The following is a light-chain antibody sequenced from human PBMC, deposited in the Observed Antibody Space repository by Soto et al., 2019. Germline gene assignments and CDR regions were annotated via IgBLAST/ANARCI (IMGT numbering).Light chain of an antibody. J-gene: IGKJ1*01. CDR2: EAS. CDR1: QSISGS. CDR3: QQYNGFWT. V-gene: IGKV1-5*03. Sequence: DIQMTQSPSTLSASVGDRVTITCRASQSISGSLAWYQQKPGKAPKLLIYEASNLKSGVPTRFSGSESGTEYTLTISSLQPDYSASYYCQQYNGFWTFGQGTRVEIK.